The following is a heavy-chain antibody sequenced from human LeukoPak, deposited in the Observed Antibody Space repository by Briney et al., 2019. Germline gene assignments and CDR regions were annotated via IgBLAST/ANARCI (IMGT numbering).Heavy chain of an antibody. CDR1: GFTFSDYA. J-gene: IGHJ6*02. D-gene: IGHD3-10*01. Sequence: GRSLRLSCAASGFTFSDYAMHWIRQGPGEGLKWVAIISYDGTNKYYADSVKGRFSISRDNSKNTLYLQMNSLRPEDTAVYYCAKAVGFGEAYGMDVWGQGTAVTVSS. V-gene: IGHV3-30*18. CDR3: AKAVGFGEAYGMDV. CDR2: ISYDGTNK.